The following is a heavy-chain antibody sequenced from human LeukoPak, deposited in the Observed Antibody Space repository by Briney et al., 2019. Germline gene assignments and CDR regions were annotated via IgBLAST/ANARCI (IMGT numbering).Heavy chain of an antibody. CDR3: ARDASRGFDN. CDR1: GFTFSRYW. V-gene: IGHV3-7*01. D-gene: IGHD2-2*01. J-gene: IGHJ4*02. CDR2: IKVDGRQK. Sequence: GGSLRLSCAPSGFTFSRYWMTWLRQAPGKGLEWVASIKVDGRQKYYVDSVKGRFTVSRDNAKDSVYLQMNSLRAEDTALYYCARDASRGFDNWGQGTLVTVSS.